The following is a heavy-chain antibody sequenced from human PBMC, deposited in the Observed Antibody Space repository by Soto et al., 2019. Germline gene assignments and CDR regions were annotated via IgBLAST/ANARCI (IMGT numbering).Heavy chain of an antibody. CDR3: SGWYGWFDP. Sequence: ASVKVSCKASGYTFTSYYMHWVRQAPGQGLEWMGIINPSGGSTSYAQKFQGRVTMTRDTSTSTVYMDPVDTATYYCAKSGSSGWYGWFDPWGQGTLVTVSS. CDR1: GYTFTSYY. CDR2: INPSGGST. D-gene: IGHD6-19*01. V-gene: IGHV1-46*01. J-gene: IGHJ5*02.